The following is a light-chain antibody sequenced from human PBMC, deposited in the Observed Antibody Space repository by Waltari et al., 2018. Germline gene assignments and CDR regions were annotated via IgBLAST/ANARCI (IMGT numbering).Light chain of an antibody. V-gene: IGLV6-57*01. Sequence: NFMLTQPHSVSESPGKTVTISCTRRRGSIASNYVQWYQQRPGSSPTTVIYKDNQRPSGVPDRFSGSIDSSSNSASLTISGLKTDDEADYYCQSYDRSNQVFGGGTKLTVL. CDR2: KDN. J-gene: IGLJ2*01. CDR1: RGSIASNY. CDR3: QSYDRSNQV.